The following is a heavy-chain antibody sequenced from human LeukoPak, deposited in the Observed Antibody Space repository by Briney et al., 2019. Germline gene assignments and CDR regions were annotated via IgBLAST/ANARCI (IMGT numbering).Heavy chain of an antibody. CDR3: ARDRGIQLWLPNLSLDY. CDR2: INLSGGST. CDR1: RSTFTSYY. V-gene: IGHV1-46*01. Sequence: ASVKVSCKASRSTFTSYYMHWVRQAPGQGLEGMGIINLSGGSTSYAQKFHGRGTMTRDTATSTVYMEMSSLRSEDTAVYYCARDRGIQLWLPNLSLDYWGQGTLVTVSS. J-gene: IGHJ4*02. D-gene: IGHD5-18*01.